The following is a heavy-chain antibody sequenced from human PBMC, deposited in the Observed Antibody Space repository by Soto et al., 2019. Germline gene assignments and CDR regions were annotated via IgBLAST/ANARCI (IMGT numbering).Heavy chain of an antibody. CDR3: ARSFTAMVYYGMDV. J-gene: IGHJ6*02. V-gene: IGHV3-33*01. CDR1: GFTFSSYG. D-gene: IGHD5-18*01. Sequence: PGGSLRLSCAASGFTFSSYGMHWVRQAPGKGLEWVAVIWYDGSNKYYADSVKGRFTISRDNSKNTLYLQMNSLRAEDTAVYYCARSFTAMVYYGMDVWGQGTTVTVSS. CDR2: IWYDGSNK.